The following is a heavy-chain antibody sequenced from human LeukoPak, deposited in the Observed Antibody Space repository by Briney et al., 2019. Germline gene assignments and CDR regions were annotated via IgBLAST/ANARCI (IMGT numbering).Heavy chain of an antibody. V-gene: IGHV4-39*01. CDR2: IYYSGST. J-gene: IGHJ4*02. Sequence: SETLSLTCTVSGGSISGNNYFWGWIRQPPGKGLEWIGSIYYSGSTYYNPSLKRRVTISVDTSKNQYSLRLSSVTAADTAVYYCARILLAVAGTWVDYWGQGTLVTVSS. CDR3: ARILLAVAGTWVDY. D-gene: IGHD6-19*01. CDR1: GGSISGNNYF.